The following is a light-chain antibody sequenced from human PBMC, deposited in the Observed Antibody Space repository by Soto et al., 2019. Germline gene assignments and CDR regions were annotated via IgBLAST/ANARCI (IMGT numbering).Light chain of an antibody. CDR3: QQYNYWPGT. J-gene: IGKJ1*01. CDR1: RSVRSN. CDR2: GAS. V-gene: IGKV3-15*01. Sequence: EIVLTQSPATLSLSPWERVALSCKASRSVRSNLAWYQQKPGQAPRLLISGASTRATGITDRFSGSGSGTEFTLTINSLQSEDFAVYYCQQYNYWPGTFGQGTKVDI.